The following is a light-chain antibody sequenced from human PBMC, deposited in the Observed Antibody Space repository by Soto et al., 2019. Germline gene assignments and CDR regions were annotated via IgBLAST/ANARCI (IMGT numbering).Light chain of an antibody. Sequence: QSALTQPASVSGSPGQSITISCTGTSSDVGGYDLVSWYQQHPGKAPKLIIYEGSKRPSGISNRFSGSKSGNTASLIISGLQGDDEGDYYCSSYTRSSTPYVYGTGTKLTVL. CDR3: SSYTRSSTPYV. CDR2: EGS. CDR1: SSDVGGYDL. V-gene: IGLV2-14*02. J-gene: IGLJ1*01.